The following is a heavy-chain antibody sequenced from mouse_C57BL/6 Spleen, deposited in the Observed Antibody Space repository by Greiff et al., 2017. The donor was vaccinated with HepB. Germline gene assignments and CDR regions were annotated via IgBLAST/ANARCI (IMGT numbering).Heavy chain of an antibody. V-gene: IGHV3-6*01. J-gene: IGHJ3*01. Sequence: DVHLVESGPGLVKPSQSLSLTCSVTGYSITSGYYWNWIRQFPGNKLEWMGYISYDGSNNYNPSLKNRISITRDTSKNQFFLKLNSVTTEDTATYYCAIITTVVAWFAYWGQGTLVTVSA. CDR1: GYSITSGYY. D-gene: IGHD1-1*01. CDR3: AIITTVVAWFAY. CDR2: ISYDGSN.